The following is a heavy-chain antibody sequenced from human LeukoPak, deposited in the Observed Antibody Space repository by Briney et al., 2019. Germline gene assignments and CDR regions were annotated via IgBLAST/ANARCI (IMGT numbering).Heavy chain of an antibody. Sequence: GGSLRLSCAASGFTFSNYWMSWVRQAPGKGLEWVANINPDGSEKNYVDSVKGRFTISRDSAKNSLYLQMDSLRAEDTAIYYCARCSGWAFKNWGQGNLVTVSS. D-gene: IGHD6-19*01. J-gene: IGHJ4*02. CDR3: ARCSGWAFKN. V-gene: IGHV3-7*01. CDR1: GFTFSNYW. CDR2: INPDGSEK.